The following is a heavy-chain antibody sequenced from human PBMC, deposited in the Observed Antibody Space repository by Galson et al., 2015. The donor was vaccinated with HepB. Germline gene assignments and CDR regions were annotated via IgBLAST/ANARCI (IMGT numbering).Heavy chain of an antibody. CDR1: GFTFSIAW. J-gene: IGHJ4*02. CDR3: ACNQYSNSGFDY. D-gene: IGHD6-6*01. V-gene: IGHV3-15*01. CDR2: IKSKTDGGTT. Sequence: SLRLSCAASGFTFSIAWMSWVRQTPGKGPEWLGRIKSKTDGGTTDYAAPVKGRFTISRDDSKNTLYLQMNSLKTEDTAVYYCACNQYSNSGFDYWGQGTLVTVSS.